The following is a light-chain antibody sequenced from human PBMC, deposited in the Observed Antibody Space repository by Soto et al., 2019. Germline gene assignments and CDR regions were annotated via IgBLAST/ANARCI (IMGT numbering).Light chain of an antibody. CDR3: CSYAGSSTSYV. J-gene: IGLJ1*01. V-gene: IGLV2-23*02. CDR1: SSDVGSYNL. CDR2: EVS. Sequence: QSVLTHPASVSGYPGQSITISCTGTSSDVGSYNLVSWYQQHPGKAPKLMIYEVSKRPSGVSNRFSGSKSGNTASLTISGLQAEDEADYYCCSYAGSSTSYVFGTGTKLTVL.